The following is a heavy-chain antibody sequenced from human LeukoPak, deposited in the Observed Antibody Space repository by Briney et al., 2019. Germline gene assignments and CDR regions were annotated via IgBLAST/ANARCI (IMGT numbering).Heavy chain of an antibody. CDR1: GFTFDDYA. CDR2: ISWDGAST. D-gene: IGHD2-2*01. CDR3: ARAGCSSTSCYQIDY. J-gene: IGHJ4*02. V-gene: IGHV3-43D*03. Sequence: GGSLRLSCAASGFTFDDYAMHWVRQAPEKGLEWVSLISWDGASTYYADSVKGRFTISRDNSKNSQYLQMNSLRPEDTAFYYCARAGCSSTSCYQIDYWGQGTLVTVSS.